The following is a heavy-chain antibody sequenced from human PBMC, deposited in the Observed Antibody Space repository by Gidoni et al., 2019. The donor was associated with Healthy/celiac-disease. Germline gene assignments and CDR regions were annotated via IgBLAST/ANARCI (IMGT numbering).Heavy chain of an antibody. D-gene: IGHD7-27*01. V-gene: IGHV3-23*01. CDR2: ISGSGGST. Sequence: EVQLLESGGGLVQPGGSLRLSCAASGFTFSSYAMSWVRQAPGQGLEWVSAISGSGGSTYYADSVKGRFTISRDNSKNTLYLQMNSLRAEDTAVYYCAKDNWGWEAFDIWGQGTMVTVSS. CDR3: AKDNWGWEAFDI. J-gene: IGHJ3*02. CDR1: GFTFSSYA.